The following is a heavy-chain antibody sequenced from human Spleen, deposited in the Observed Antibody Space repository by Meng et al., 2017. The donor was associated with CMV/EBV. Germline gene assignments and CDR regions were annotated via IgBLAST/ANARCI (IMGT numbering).Heavy chain of an antibody. V-gene: IGHV3-21*01. CDR3: ARRFKSPLTGGPYWYFDL. CDR1: GFTFSSYS. D-gene: IGHD7-27*01. Sequence: GESLKISCAASGFTFSSYSMNWVRQAPGKGLEWVSSISSSSSYIYYADSVKGRFTISRDNSKNTLYLQMNSLRAEDTAVYYCARRFKSPLTGGPYWYFDLWGRGTLVTVSS. CDR2: ISSSSSYI. J-gene: IGHJ2*01.